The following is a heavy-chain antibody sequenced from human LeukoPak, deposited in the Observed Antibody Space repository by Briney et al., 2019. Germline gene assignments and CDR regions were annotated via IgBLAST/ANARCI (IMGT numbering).Heavy chain of an antibody. CDR1: GGTFSSYA. CDR2: ISAYNGNT. Sequence: ASVKVSCKASGGTFSSYAISWVRQAPGQGLEWMGWISAYNGNTNYAQKLQGRVTMTTDTSTSTAYMELRSLRSDDTAVYYCARGDSSSWYGWFDPWGQGTLVTVSS. D-gene: IGHD6-13*01. J-gene: IGHJ5*02. CDR3: ARGDSSSWYGWFDP. V-gene: IGHV1-18*01.